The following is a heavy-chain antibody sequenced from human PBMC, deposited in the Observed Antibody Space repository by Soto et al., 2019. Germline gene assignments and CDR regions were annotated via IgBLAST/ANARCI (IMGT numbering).Heavy chain of an antibody. CDR1: CGSISSGRLY. J-gene: IGHJ6*02. V-gene: IGHV4-31*02. CDR3: ARDQLGTVPHRYYYYGMDV. D-gene: IGHD6-6*01. CDR2: IYSRGCT. Sequence: PLEALYLTWTVSCGSISSGRLYWSWMRQHPGTGLQWIGCIYSRGCTYYNPSIKSRVTISVDTSKNQFSLKLSSVTAADTAVYYCARDQLGTVPHRYYYYGMDVWGQGTTVTVSS.